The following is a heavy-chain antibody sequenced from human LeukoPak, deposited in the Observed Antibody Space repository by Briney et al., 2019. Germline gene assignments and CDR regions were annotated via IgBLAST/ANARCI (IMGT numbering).Heavy chain of an antibody. V-gene: IGHV3-74*01. CDR3: TRGNRGPDY. Sequence: GGSLRLSCAASGFSFSSYWMHWVRQAPGKGLVWVSRTNNDGTDTVYANSVEGRFTISRDNANNALSLQMNSLRVEDTGVYYCTRGNRGPDYWGQGTLVTVSS. J-gene: IGHJ4*01. D-gene: IGHD1/OR15-1a*01. CDR1: GFSFSSYW. CDR2: TNNDGTDT.